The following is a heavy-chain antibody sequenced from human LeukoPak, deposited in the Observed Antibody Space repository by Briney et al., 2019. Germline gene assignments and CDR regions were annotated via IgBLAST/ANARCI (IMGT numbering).Heavy chain of an antibody. J-gene: IGHJ4*02. D-gene: IGHD5-12*01. CDR1: GYSISSGYY. Sequence: SETLSLTCAVSGYSISSGYYWGWIRQPPGKGLEWIGSIYHSGSTYYNPSLKSRVTISVDTSKNQFSLKLSSVTAADTAVYYCARLGGYEAAYYFDYWRQGTLVTVSS. V-gene: IGHV4-38-2*01. CDR3: ARLGGYEAAYYFDY. CDR2: IYHSGST.